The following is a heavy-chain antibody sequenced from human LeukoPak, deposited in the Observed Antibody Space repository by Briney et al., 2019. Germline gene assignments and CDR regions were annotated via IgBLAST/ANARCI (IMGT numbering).Heavy chain of an antibody. V-gene: IGHV3-23*01. J-gene: IGHJ4*02. Sequence: GGSLRLSCAGSGFTFSSNALSWVRQAPGKGVEWVSAISGSGGNTYYADSVRGRFTISRDNSKNTLYLQMNTLRAEDTAVYYCATTKQARRYFDYWGQGTLVTVSS. CDR1: GFTFSSNA. CDR3: ATTKQARRYFDY. CDR2: ISGSGGNT. D-gene: IGHD1-1*01.